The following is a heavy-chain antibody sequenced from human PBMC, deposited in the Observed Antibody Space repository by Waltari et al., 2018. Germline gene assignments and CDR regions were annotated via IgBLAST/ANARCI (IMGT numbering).Heavy chain of an antibody. CDR3: ARHKPAVAGTDLDY. D-gene: IGHD6-19*01. V-gene: IGHV4-38-2*01. J-gene: IGHJ4*02. CDR2: IYHSGST. Sequence: QVQLQESGPGLVKPSETLSLTCAVSGYSISSGYYWGWIRQPPGKGMEWIGSIYHSGSTYYNPPLKSRVTISVDTSKNQFSLKLSSVTAADTAVYYCARHKPAVAGTDLDYWGQGTLVTVSS. CDR1: GYSISSGYY.